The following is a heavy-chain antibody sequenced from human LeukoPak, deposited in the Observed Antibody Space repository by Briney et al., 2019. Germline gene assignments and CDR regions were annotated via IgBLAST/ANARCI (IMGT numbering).Heavy chain of an antibody. Sequence: GGSLRLSCAASGLTFSDYAMNWVRQAPGKGLEWVSSISGSGKNSYNAESVEGRFSISRDNSKNMAYLQMRYLRVEDTAVYFCAKGDDSSGYVDWFDPWGLGTLVTVSS. CDR3: AKGDDSSGYVDWFDP. D-gene: IGHD5-12*01. V-gene: IGHV3-23*01. CDR2: ISGSGKNS. J-gene: IGHJ5*02. CDR1: GLTFSDYA.